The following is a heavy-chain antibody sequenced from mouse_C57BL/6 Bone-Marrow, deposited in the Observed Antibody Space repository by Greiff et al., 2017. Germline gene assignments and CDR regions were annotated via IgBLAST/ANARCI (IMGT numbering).Heavy chain of an antibody. J-gene: IGHJ3*01. Sequence: QVQLQQPGAELVKPGASVKMSCKASGYTFTSYWITWVKQRPGQGLEWIGDIYPGSGSTNYNEKFKSKATLTVDTSSSTAYMQLSSLTSEDSAVYYCAIWSNYFAWFAYWGQGTLVTVSA. D-gene: IGHD2-5*01. V-gene: IGHV1-55*01. CDR2: IYPGSGST. CDR1: GYTFTSYW. CDR3: AIWSNYFAWFAY.